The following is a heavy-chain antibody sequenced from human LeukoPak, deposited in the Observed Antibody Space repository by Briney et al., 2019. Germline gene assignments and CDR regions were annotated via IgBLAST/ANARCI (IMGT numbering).Heavy chain of an antibody. Sequence: GASVKVSCKASGYTFTGYYMHWVRQAPGQGLEWMGWINPNSGGTNYAQKFQGRVTMTRETSISTAYMELSRLRSDDTAVYYCARDGAARDYYGSGSYYKWVNWFDPWGQGTLVTVSS. J-gene: IGHJ5*02. CDR3: ARDGAARDYYGSGSYYKWVNWFDP. CDR1: GYTFTGYY. V-gene: IGHV1-2*02. D-gene: IGHD3-10*01. CDR2: INPNSGGT.